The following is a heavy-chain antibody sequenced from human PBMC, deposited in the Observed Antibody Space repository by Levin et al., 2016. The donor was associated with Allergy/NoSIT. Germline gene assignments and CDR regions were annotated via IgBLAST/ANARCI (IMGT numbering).Heavy chain of an antibody. Sequence: SETLSLTCTVSGGSVSSGSYYWSWIRQPPGKGLEWIGYIYYSGSTNYNPSLKSRVTISVDTSKNQFSLKLSSVTAADTAVYYCARSGGDYPSNWFDPWGQGTLVTVSS. J-gene: IGHJ5*02. CDR2: IYYSGST. CDR3: ARSGGDYPSNWFDP. CDR1: GGSVSSGSYY. D-gene: IGHD4-17*01. V-gene: IGHV4-61*01.